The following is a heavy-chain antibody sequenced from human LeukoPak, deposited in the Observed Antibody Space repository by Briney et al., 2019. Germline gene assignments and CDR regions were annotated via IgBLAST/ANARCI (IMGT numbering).Heavy chain of an antibody. J-gene: IGHJ6*02. CDR3: AKSTVDLHYYSYGMDV. CDR2: ISSSSSTI. CDR1: GFTFSSYS. D-gene: IGHD4-23*01. Sequence: PGGSLRLSCAASGFTFSSYSMNWVRQAPGKGLEWVSYISSSSSTIYYADSVKGRFTISRDNAKNPMYMQMNSLRDEDTAVYYCAKSTVDLHYYSYGMDVWGQGTTVTVSS. V-gene: IGHV3-48*02.